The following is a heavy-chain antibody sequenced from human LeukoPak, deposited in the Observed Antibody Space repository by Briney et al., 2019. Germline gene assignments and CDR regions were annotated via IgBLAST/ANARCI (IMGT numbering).Heavy chain of an antibody. J-gene: IGHJ5*02. CDR1: GYTFTNYY. D-gene: IGHD3-22*01. CDR2: ISAYNGNT. CDR3: ARLGYDSSGYYFDLGWFDP. Sequence: ASVKVSCKASGYTFTNYYIHWVRQAPGQGLEWMGWISAYNGNTNYAQKLQGRVTMTTDTSTSTAYMELRSLRSDDTAVYYCARLGYDSSGYYFDLGWFDPWGQGTLVTVSS. V-gene: IGHV1-18*04.